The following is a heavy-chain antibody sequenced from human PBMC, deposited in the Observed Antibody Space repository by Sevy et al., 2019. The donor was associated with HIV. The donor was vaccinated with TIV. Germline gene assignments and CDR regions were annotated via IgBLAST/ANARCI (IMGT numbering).Heavy chain of an antibody. V-gene: IGHV3-15*04. Sequence: GGSLRLSCAVSGFTFSSAWMSWFRQTPGKRLEWVGRIESKIDVGTIYYAAPVKGRFSISRDDSKNTLFLQMNSLKTEDTAVYYCATDHPPEQLVSDYWGQGTLVTVSS. CDR1: GFTFSSAW. CDR2: IESKIDVGTI. CDR3: ATDHPPEQLVSDY. D-gene: IGHD6-6*01. J-gene: IGHJ4*02.